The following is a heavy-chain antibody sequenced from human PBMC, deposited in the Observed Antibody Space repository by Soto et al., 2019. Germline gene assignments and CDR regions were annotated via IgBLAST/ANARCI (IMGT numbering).Heavy chain of an antibody. CDR1: GFTFSNYA. J-gene: IGHJ4*02. CDR3: TRRVYGGNSVDY. V-gene: IGHV3-23*01. D-gene: IGHD2-21*02. Sequence: PGGSLRLSCAASGFTFSNYAVTWVRQAPGKGPEWVSTISGSGGSTYYADSVKGRFTISRDDSKNTAYLQMNSLKTEDTAVYYCTRRVYGGNSVDYWGQGTLVTVSS. CDR2: ISGSGGST.